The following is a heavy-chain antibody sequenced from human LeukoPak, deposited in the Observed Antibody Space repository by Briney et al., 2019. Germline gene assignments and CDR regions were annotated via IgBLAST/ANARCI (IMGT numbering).Heavy chain of an antibody. D-gene: IGHD3-22*01. CDR3: ARNADYYDSRGFDS. J-gene: IGHJ4*02. CDR2: IYYSEST. V-gene: IGHV4-39*07. Sequence: SETLSLTCTVSGGSISSSSYYWGWIRQPPGKGLEWIGSIYYSESTYYNSSLSRRVTISVDTSKNQFFLKLSSVTAAGTGVYCCARNADYYDSRGFDSSGEGTLVTASS. CDR1: GGSISSSSYY.